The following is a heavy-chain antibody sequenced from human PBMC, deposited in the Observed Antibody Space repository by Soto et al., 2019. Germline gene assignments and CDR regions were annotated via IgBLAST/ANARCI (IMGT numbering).Heavy chain of an antibody. CDR3: TRDDVRFNGDMCAGVPRDF. V-gene: IGHV3-66*01. CDR1: GFSVSSKY. J-gene: IGHJ6*03. CDR2: IQSGGTT. D-gene: IGHD2-8*01. Sequence: EVQMVESGGDLVQPGGSLRLSCAASGFSVSSKYMSWVRQAPGKGLEWVSLIQSGGTTYYAGAVKGRFTISRDYFENTLFLQMNSLRVEDTSVYDGTRDDVRFNGDMCAGVPRDFWCKGTTVTVS.